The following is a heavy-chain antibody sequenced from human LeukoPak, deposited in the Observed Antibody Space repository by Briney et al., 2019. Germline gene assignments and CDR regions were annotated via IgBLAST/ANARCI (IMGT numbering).Heavy chain of an antibody. CDR3: TRRQWTAYAIGDY. V-gene: IGHV5-51*01. CDR2: IYPGDSET. CDR1: GFSFTSYW. D-gene: IGHD2-8*01. Sequence: GESLKISCKGSGFSFTSYWIAWVRQMPGKGLEWMGIIYPGDSETRYNPAFQGQVTISADKSNTTAYLQWSSLKASDTAIHYCTRRQWTAYAIGDYWGQGTLVTVSS. J-gene: IGHJ4*02.